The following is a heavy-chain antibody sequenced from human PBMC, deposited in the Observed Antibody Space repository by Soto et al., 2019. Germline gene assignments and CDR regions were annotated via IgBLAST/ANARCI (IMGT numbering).Heavy chain of an antibody. J-gene: IGHJ4*02. V-gene: IGHV4-39*01. Sequence: QLQLQESGPGLVRPSETLSLICTVSGGSITRNDHYWGWIRQSPGKGLEWIGDIKSSGSTNYNLSLKSRVSMSVETSKNQFSRKMNSVTAADTAVYYCARLGSSGWYQGSYFDYWGQGNLVNVSA. CDR2: IKSSGST. CDR3: ARLGSSGWYQGSYFDY. CDR1: GGSITRNDHY. D-gene: IGHD6-19*01.